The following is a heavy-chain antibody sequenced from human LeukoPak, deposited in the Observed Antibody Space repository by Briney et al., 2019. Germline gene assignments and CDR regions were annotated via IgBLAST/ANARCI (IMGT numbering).Heavy chain of an antibody. CDR3: ARVDTAMVRGGWFDP. CDR1: GYTFTSYG. J-gene: IGHJ5*02. Sequence: ASVKVSCKASGYTFTSYGIRWVRQAPGQGLEWMGWISAYNGNTNYAQKLQGRVTMTTDTSTSTAYMELRSLRSDDTAVYYCARVDTAMVRGGWFDPWGQGTLVTVSS. D-gene: IGHD5-18*01. CDR2: ISAYNGNT. V-gene: IGHV1-18*01.